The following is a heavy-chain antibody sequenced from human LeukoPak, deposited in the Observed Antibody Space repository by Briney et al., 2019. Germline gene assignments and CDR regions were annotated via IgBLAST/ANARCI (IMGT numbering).Heavy chain of an antibody. J-gene: IGHJ4*02. CDR1: GFTFSSYW. D-gene: IGHD3-22*01. Sequence: GGSLRLSCAASGFTFSSYWMHWVRQAPGKGLVWVSRINTDGSSTSYADSVKGRFTISRDNAKNTLYLQMNSLRAEDTAVYYCARHLVIYYYDSSEGPGYWGQGTLVTVSS. CDR2: INTDGSST. V-gene: IGHV3-74*01. CDR3: ARHLVIYYYDSSEGPGY.